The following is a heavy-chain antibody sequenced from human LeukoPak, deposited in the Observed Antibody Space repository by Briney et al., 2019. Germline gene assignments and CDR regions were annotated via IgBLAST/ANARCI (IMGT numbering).Heavy chain of an antibody. CDR2: ISASGDNT. CDR1: GLTFAGYD. CDR3: AKRFCSATRCFHFDY. J-gene: IGHJ4*02. D-gene: IGHD2-2*01. V-gene: IGHV3-23*01. Sequence: GGSLRLSCAASGLTFAGYDMSWVRQAPGKGLVWVSYISASGDNTYYAGSVKGRFTISRDNSKNTLYLKMDSLRAEDTAVYYCAKRFCSATRCFHFDYWGQGTLVTVSS.